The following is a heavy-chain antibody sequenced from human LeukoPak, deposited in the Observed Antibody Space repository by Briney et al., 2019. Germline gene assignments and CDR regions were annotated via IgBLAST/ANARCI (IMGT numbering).Heavy chain of an antibody. V-gene: IGHV3-30*02. CDR2: IRYDGSNK. J-gene: IGHJ4*02. Sequence: GGSLRLSCAASGFPFSSYGMHWVRQAPGKGLEWVAFIRYDGSNKYYADSVKGRFPISRDNSKNTLYLQMNSLRAEDTAVYYCAKDYVRFVDYWGQGTLVTVSS. D-gene: IGHD3-3*01. CDR3: AKDYVRFVDY. CDR1: GFPFSSYG.